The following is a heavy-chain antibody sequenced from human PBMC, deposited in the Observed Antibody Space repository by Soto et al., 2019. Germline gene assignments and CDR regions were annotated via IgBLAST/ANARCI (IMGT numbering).Heavy chain of an antibody. V-gene: IGHV4-39*01. CDR2: IFYSRSA. D-gene: IGHD6-13*01. J-gene: IGHJ3*01. CDR3: ARASGSWSIWAFDL. Sequence: QLQLQESGPGLVKPSETLSLTCTVPGGSISSNFHYWNWIRQPPGKGLEWIGRIFYSRSAYHNPSLKSLLTISVETSRNQFSLKFNSVTAADTAFNYCARASGSWSIWAFDLWGQGTLVTVSS. CDR1: GGSISSNFHY.